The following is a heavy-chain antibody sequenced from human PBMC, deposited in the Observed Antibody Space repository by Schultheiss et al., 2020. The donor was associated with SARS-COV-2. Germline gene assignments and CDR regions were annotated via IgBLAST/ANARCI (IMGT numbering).Heavy chain of an antibody. D-gene: IGHD3-16*01. CDR1: GGSISSYY. CDR3: ARGGLGGYFDL. J-gene: IGHJ2*01. CDR2: IYYSGST. V-gene: IGHV4-59*12. Sequence: SETLSLTCTVSGGSISSYYWSRIRQPPGKGLEWIGYIYYSGSTYYNPSLKSRVTISVDTSKNQFSLKLSSVTAADTAVYYCARGGLGGYFDLWGRGTLVTVSS.